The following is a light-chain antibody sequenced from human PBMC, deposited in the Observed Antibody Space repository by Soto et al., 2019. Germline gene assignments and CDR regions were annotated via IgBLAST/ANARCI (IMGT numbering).Light chain of an antibody. Sequence: QSALTQPASVSGSPGQSITISCTGTSSDVGGYNYVSWYQQHPGIAPKLLIYGVTNRPSGVSTRFSGSKSGNTDSLTISGLQAEDEADYHCSSYTSASTLLYLFGIGTKLTVL. J-gene: IGLJ1*01. V-gene: IGLV2-14*01. CDR3: SSYTSASTLLYL. CDR1: SSDVGGYNY. CDR2: GVT.